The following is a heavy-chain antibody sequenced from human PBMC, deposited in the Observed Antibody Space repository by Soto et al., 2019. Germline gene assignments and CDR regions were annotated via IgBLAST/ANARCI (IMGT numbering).Heavy chain of an antibody. CDR2: IIPIFGTA. J-gene: IGHJ6*02. Sequence: QVQLVQSGAEVKKPGSSVKVSCKASGGTFSSYAISWVRQAPGQGLEWMGGIIPIFGTANYAQKFQGRVTITADESTSTAYMERSSLSSEDTAVYYCARGKCGGDCYTYYYYGMDVWGQGTTVTVSS. CDR3: ARGKCGGDCYTYYYYGMDV. V-gene: IGHV1-69*12. CDR1: GGTFSSYA. D-gene: IGHD2-21*02.